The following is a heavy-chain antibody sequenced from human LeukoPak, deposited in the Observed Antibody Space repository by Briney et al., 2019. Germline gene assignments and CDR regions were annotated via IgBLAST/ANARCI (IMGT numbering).Heavy chain of an antibody. J-gene: IGHJ6*03. CDR1: GGSISSYY. CDR3: ARHRGDYPYYYYYYMDV. V-gene: IGHV4-4*07. Sequence: SETLSLTCTVSGGSISSYYWSWIRQPAGKGLEWIGRIYTSGSTDYNPSLKSRVTISVDTSKNQFSLKLSSVTAADTAVYYCARHRGDYPYYYYYYMDVWGKGTTVTISS. CDR2: IYTSGST. D-gene: IGHD4-17*01.